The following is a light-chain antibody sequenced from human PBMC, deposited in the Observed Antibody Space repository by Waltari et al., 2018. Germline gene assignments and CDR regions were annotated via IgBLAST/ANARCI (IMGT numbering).Light chain of an antibody. Sequence: ELVLTQSPGNLSLSPGERATLSCRASQSVTRSLAWYQQKPGQAPRLLIYGASSRATGIPDRFSGGGSGTDFSLTISRLEPEDFAMYYCQHYVSLPATFGQGTKVEIK. CDR2: GAS. J-gene: IGKJ1*01. V-gene: IGKV3-20*01. CDR3: QHYVSLPAT. CDR1: QSVTRS.